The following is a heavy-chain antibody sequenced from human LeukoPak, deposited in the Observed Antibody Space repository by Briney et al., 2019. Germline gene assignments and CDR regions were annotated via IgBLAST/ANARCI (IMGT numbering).Heavy chain of an antibody. CDR1: GGSISSYY. CDR3: ATYYHDTSGYYVYSY. D-gene: IGHD3-22*01. J-gene: IGHJ4*02. V-gene: IGHV4-59*01. Sequence: MPSETLSLTCTVSGGSISSYYWSWIRQPPGKGLEWIGYIYYSGSTNYNPSLKSRVTISVDKSKNQFSLKLSSVTAADTAVYYCATYYHDTSGYYVYSYWGQGTLVTVSS. CDR2: IYYSGST.